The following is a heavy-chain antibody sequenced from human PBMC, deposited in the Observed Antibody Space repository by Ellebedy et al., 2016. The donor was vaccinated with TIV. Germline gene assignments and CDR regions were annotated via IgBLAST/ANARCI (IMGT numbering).Heavy chain of an antibody. D-gene: IGHD3-10*01. CDR1: GFTFSNAC. Sequence: GESLKISCAASGFTFSNACMTWVRQAPGKGLEWVGRIKTKSNSERTEFAAPVKGRFTISRDDSKSTVYLQMNSLKAEDTAVYYCAREKYYYGSGSYSWGVFDPWGQGSLVTVSS. J-gene: IGHJ5*02. CDR2: IKTKSNSERT. V-gene: IGHV3-15*01. CDR3: AREKYYYGSGSYSWGVFDP.